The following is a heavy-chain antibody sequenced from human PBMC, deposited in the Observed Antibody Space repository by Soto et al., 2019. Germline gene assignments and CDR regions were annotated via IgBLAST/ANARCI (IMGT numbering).Heavy chain of an antibody. CDR2: IYYSGST. Sequence: HVQLQESGPGLVKPSQTLSLTCTVSGGSISSGGYYWSWIRQHPGKGLEWIGYIYYSGSTYYNPSLKSRVTMSVDTSKNQFSLKLSSVTAADTAVYYCARVTYGDYGMDVCGQGNTVTVSS. CDR3: ARVTYGDYGMDV. CDR1: GGSISSGGYY. V-gene: IGHV4-31*03. J-gene: IGHJ6*02. D-gene: IGHD4-17*01.